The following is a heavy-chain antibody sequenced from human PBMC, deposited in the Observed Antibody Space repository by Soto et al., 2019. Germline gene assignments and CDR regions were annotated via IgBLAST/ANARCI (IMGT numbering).Heavy chain of an antibody. J-gene: IGHJ6*02. CDR2: INHSGST. CDR3: ARGPRIAARPSYQNPYYYYYGMDV. V-gene: IGHV4-34*01. CDR1: GGSFSGYY. D-gene: IGHD6-6*01. Sequence: PSETLSLTCAVYGGSFSGYYWSWIRQPPGKGLEWIGEINHSGSTNYNPSLKSRVTISVDTSKNQFSLKLSSVTAADTAVSYCARGPRIAARPSYQNPYYYYYGMDVWGQGTTVTVSS.